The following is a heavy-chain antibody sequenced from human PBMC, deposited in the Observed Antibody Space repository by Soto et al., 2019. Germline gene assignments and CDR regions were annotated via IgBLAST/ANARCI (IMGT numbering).Heavy chain of an antibody. CDR3: FRGGVTSRTFDY. CDR1: GYIIKNYW. V-gene: IGHV5-51*01. J-gene: IGHJ4*02. CDR2: IFPDDSDT. Sequence: GESLKISCKASGYIIKNYWIGWVRQMPGQGLEWMGIIFPDDSDTRYSPSFQGHVTISVDKSISTAYVQWSSLKTSDSAIYYCFRGGVTSRTFDYWGQGTLVTVSS. D-gene: IGHD3-16*01.